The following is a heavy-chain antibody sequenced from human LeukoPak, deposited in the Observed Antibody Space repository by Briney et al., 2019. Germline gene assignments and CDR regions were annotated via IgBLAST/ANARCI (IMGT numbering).Heavy chain of an antibody. Sequence: PSETLSLTCTVSGDSISSGGYYWSWIRQHPGKGLEWIGYIYYSGSTNYNPSLKSRVTISVDTSKNQFSLKLTSVTAADTAVYYCARNLWFGELLAAELDRFDPWGQGTLVTVSS. J-gene: IGHJ5*02. CDR1: GDSISSGGYY. V-gene: IGHV4-61*08. D-gene: IGHD3-10*01. CDR3: ARNLWFGELLAAELDRFDP. CDR2: IYYSGST.